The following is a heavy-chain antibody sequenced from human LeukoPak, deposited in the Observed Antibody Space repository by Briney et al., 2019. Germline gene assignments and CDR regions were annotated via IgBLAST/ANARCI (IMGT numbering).Heavy chain of an antibody. D-gene: IGHD3-9*01. Sequence: PSETLSLTCNVSGGSLSYSYWSWVRQAAGKGLQWNGRVYTTGNTNYNPSLKSRVSMSIDTSKQEISLKLSSVTAADTAVYYCARHQHLRYFDWLSEKDAFDIWGQGTMVTVSS. J-gene: IGHJ3*02. CDR1: GGSLSYSY. V-gene: IGHV4-4*07. CDR2: VYTTGNT. CDR3: ARHQHLRYFDWLSEKDAFDI.